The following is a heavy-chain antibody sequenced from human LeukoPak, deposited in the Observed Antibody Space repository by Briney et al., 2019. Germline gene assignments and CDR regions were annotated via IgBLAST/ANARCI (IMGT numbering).Heavy chain of an antibody. D-gene: IGHD1-26*01. CDR1: GFTFSYDW. Sequence: GGSLRLSCAASGFTFSYDWMHWVRQAPGKGLVWVARIDTDGSSTTYADSVKGRFTTSRDNAKNTLDLQMNSLRAEDTAVYYCARDRSGSHYYIDVWGKGTTVTVSS. CDR2: IDTDGSST. V-gene: IGHV3-74*01. J-gene: IGHJ6*03. CDR3: ARDRSGSHYYIDV.